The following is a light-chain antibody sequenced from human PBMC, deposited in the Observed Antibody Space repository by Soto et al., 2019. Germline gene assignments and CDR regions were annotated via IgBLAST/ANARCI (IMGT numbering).Light chain of an antibody. CDR3: QHYLNYPIT. J-gene: IGKJ5*01. V-gene: IGKV1-8*01. Sequence: AIRMTQSPSSLSASTGDTVTITCRASQDIGSVLAWYQQKPETAPKVLISGASNLHGGVPSRFSGSGSRTDFTLTITHLQSEDFATYYCQHYLNYPITFGQGTRLEIK. CDR2: GAS. CDR1: QDIGSV.